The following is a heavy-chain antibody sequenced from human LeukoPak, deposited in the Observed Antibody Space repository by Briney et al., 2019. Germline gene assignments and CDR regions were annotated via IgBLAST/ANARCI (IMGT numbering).Heavy chain of an antibody. Sequence: SETLSLTCTVSGGSISSGSYYWSWIRQPAGKGLEWIGRMSTSGSTNYNPSLKSRVTISVDTSKNQFSLKLSSVTAADTAVYYCARFIVVVPAARYDYWGQGTLVTVSS. CDR1: GGSISSGSYY. J-gene: IGHJ4*02. CDR2: MSTSGST. V-gene: IGHV4-61*02. D-gene: IGHD2-2*01. CDR3: ARFIVVVPAARYDY.